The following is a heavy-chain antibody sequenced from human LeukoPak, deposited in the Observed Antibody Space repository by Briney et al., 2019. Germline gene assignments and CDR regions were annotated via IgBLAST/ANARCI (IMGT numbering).Heavy chain of an antibody. D-gene: IGHD6-19*01. CDR2: ISNSGSYT. J-gene: IGHJ4*02. V-gene: IGHV3-11*05. CDR3: ARARGAGPGVHFDY. Sequence: GGSLRLSCAASGFSFSDNYMSWIRQAPGKGLEWVSYISNSGSYTNYPDSVKGRFTISRDNAKNSLYLQMNSLRDEDTAVYYCARARGAGPGVHFDYWGQGTLVTVSS. CDR1: GFSFSDNY.